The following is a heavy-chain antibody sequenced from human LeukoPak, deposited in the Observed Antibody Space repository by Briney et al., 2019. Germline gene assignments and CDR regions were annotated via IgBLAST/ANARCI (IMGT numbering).Heavy chain of an antibody. CDR1: GFTFSRSA. V-gene: IGHV3-30*14. CDR2: ISNDGMRK. J-gene: IGHJ4*02. D-gene: IGHD3-22*01. Sequence: GGSLRLSCAASGFTFSRSAMHWVRQPPGKGLEWMAVISNDGMRKFHADSVKGRFTISRDNSKNTLFLQMHNLRAEDTAVYYCAKDPHVVSSGYYQYYFDYWGRGTLVTVSS. CDR3: AKDPHVVSSGYYQYYFDY.